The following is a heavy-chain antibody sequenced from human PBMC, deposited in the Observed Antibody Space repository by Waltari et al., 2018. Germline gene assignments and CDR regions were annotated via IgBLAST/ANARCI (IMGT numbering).Heavy chain of an antibody. J-gene: IGHJ2*01. CDR1: GYSISSGYY. CDR2: IYHSGST. Sequence: QVQLQESGPGLVKPSETLSLTCAVSGYSISSGYYWGWLRQPPGKGLEWIGSIYHSGSTYYNPSLKSRVTISVDTSKNQFSLKLSSVTAADTAVYYCARHPGVVVAALYWYFDLWGRGTLVTVSS. V-gene: IGHV4-38-2*01. CDR3: ARHPGVVVAALYWYFDL. D-gene: IGHD2-15*01.